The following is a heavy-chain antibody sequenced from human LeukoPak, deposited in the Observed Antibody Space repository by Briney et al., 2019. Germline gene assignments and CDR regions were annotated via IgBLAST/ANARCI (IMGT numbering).Heavy chain of an antibody. CDR1: GFTFSSFS. V-gene: IGHV3-30*18. J-gene: IGHJ4*02. Sequence: GSLRLSCAASGFTFSSFSMNWVRQAPGKGLEWVAIISYDGSNKYYADSVKGRFTISRDNSKNTLYLQMNSLRAEDTAVYYCAKEEYISSWYPSDYWGQGTLVTVSS. D-gene: IGHD6-13*01. CDR2: ISYDGSNK. CDR3: AKEEYISSWYPSDY.